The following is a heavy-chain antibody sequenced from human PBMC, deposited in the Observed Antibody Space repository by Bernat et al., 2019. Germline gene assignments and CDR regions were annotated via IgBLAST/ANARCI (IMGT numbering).Heavy chain of an antibody. D-gene: IGHD1-26*01. V-gene: IGHV1-2*04. CDR2: INPNSGGT. Sequence: QVQLVQSGAEVKKPGSSVKVSCKASGDTFTGYDMHWVRQAPGQGLEWMGGINPNSGGTNYAQKFQGWVTMTRDTSISTAYMELSRLRSDDTAVYYCARENLRVGHTCGFDTWGQGTLVTVSS. J-gene: IGHJ5*02. CDR3: ARENLRVGHTCGFDT. CDR1: GDTFTGYD.